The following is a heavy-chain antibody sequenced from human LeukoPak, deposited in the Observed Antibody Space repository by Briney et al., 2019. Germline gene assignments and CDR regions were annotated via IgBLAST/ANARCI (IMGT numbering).Heavy chain of an antibody. V-gene: IGHV4-34*01. CDR1: GGSFSGYY. Sequence: SETLSLTCAVYGGSFSGYYRSWIRQPPGKGLEWIGEINHSGSTNYNPSLKSRVTISVDTSKNQFSLKLSSVTAADTAVYYCARSTTVTSVDYWGQGTLVTVSS. CDR2: INHSGST. J-gene: IGHJ4*02. CDR3: ARSTTVTSVDY. D-gene: IGHD4-17*01.